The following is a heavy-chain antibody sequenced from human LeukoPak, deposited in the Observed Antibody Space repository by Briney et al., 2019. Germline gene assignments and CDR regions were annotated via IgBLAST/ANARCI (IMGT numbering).Heavy chain of an antibody. CDR2: IGDNGGDT. D-gene: IGHD6-19*01. Sequence: PGGSLRLSCAASGFTFNNFAMSWVRQAPGKGLEWVSAIGDNGGDTKYAASVKGRFTISRDNSKNTLYLQMNSLRAEDTAVYYCAKEASYSSGWYRDYWGQGTLVTVSS. V-gene: IGHV3-23*01. J-gene: IGHJ4*02. CDR1: GFTFNNFA. CDR3: AKEASYSSGWYRDY.